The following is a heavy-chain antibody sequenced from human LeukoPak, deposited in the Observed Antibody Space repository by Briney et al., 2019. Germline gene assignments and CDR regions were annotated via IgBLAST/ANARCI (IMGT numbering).Heavy chain of an antibody. Sequence: TGGSLRLSCAASGFTFTSYAMSWVRQAPGKGLEWVSAITGSGDTTYYAASVKGRFTISRDNSKNTLYLQMNSLRAEDTAVYYCATERGLVYYDFWSGYTNDYWGQGTLVTVSS. CDR1: GFTFTSYA. D-gene: IGHD3-3*01. V-gene: IGHV3-23*01. CDR2: ITGSGDTT. CDR3: ATERGLVYYDFWSGYTNDY. J-gene: IGHJ4*02.